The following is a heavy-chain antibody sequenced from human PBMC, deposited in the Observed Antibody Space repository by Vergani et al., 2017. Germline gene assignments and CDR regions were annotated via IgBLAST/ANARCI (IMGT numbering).Heavy chain of an antibody. V-gene: IGHV4-38-2*01. CDR3: AGQPLVGYYFDY. D-gene: IGHD6-13*01. Sequence: QVQLQESGPGLVKPSETLSLTCAVSGYSISSGYYWGWIRQPPGKGLEWIGSIYHSGSTYYNPSLKSRVTISVDTSKNQFSLKLSSATAADTAVYYYAGQPLVGYYFDYWGQGTLVTVSS. J-gene: IGHJ4*02. CDR1: GYSISSGYY. CDR2: IYHSGST.